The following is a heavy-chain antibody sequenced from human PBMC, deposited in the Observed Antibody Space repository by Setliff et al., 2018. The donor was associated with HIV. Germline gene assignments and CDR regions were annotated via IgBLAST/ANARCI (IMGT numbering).Heavy chain of an antibody. CDR3: AREAARVVDC. CDR2: INHRGST. D-gene: IGHD6-25*01. Sequence: PSETLSLTCAVYGGSFSGYYWSWIRQPPGKGLEWIGEINHRGSTNYNPSLKSRVTISVETTKKQFSLKLNSVTAADTAVYYCAREAARVVDCWGQGTLVTVSS. J-gene: IGHJ4*02. V-gene: IGHV4-34*01. CDR1: GGSFSGYY.